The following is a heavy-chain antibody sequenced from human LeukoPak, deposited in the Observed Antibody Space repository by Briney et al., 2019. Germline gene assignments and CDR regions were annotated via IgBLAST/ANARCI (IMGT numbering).Heavy chain of an antibody. D-gene: IGHD3-16*02. CDR2: INPNTGGT. V-gene: IGHV1-2*02. Sequence: ASVTVSCKASGYTFTSYYMHWVRQAPGQGLEWMGWINPNTGGTHYAEKFQGRVTMSRDTSINTAYMEMSSLRSDDTGVYYCARDAAFGGVIFNWGQGVLVTVSS. CDR3: ARDAAFGGVIFN. CDR1: GYTFTSYY. J-gene: IGHJ4*02.